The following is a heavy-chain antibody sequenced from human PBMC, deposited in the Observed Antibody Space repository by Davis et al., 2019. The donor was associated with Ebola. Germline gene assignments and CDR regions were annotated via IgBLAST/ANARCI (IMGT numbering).Heavy chain of an antibody. D-gene: IGHD2-15*01. V-gene: IGHV3-21*01. CDR2: ISSDSDYI. J-gene: IGHJ6*04. Sequence: GESLKISCAASGFTFSTYSMSWVRQAPGKGLEWVSSISSDSDYIYYADSVKGRFTISRDNAKNSLYLQMNSLRAEDTAVYYCARDLVVVVAANQGWYYGMDVWGKGTTVTVSS. CDR3: ARDLVVVVAANQGWYYGMDV. CDR1: GFTFSTYS.